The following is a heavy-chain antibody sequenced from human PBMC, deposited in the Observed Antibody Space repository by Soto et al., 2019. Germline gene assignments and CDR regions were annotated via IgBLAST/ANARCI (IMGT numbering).Heavy chain of an antibody. J-gene: IGHJ5*02. D-gene: IGHD6-13*01. CDR3: VRRNVSATGIDWFYP. CDR2: INAANGDT. Sequence: QVQLVQSGTEVKKPGASVKVSCKASGYTFTSYGIHWVRQAPGQRLEWMGWINAANGDTKYSPKFQGRVTITRDTSASTAYMELSSLRSEDTAVYYCVRRNVSATGIDWFYPWGQGTLVTVSS. V-gene: IGHV1-3*01. CDR1: GYTFTSYG.